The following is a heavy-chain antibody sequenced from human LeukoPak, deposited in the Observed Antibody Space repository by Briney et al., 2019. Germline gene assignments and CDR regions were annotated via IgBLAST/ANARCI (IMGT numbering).Heavy chain of an antibody. CDR3: ASKKWELLDD. V-gene: IGHV4-34*01. Sequence: SETLSLTCAVSGGSITNYSYYWSWIRQPPGKGLEWIGEINHSGSTNYNPSLKSRVTISVDTSKNQFSLKLSSVTAADTAVYYCASKKWELLDDWGQGTLVTVSS. CDR1: GGSITNYSYY. D-gene: IGHD1-26*01. CDR2: INHSGST. J-gene: IGHJ4*02.